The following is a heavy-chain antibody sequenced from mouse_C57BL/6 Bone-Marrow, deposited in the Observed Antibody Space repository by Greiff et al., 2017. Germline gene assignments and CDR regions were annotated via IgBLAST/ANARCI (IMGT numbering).Heavy chain of an antibody. J-gene: IGHJ2*01. CDR2: INYDGSST. CDR1: GFTFSDYY. CDR3: ARGIPFDY. V-gene: IGHV5-16*01. Sequence: EVMLVESEGGLVQPGSSMKLSCTASGFTFSDYYMAWVRQVPEKGLEWVANINYDGSSTYYLDSLKSRFIISRDNAKNILYLQMSRLKSEDTATYYCARGIPFDYWGQGTTLTVSS.